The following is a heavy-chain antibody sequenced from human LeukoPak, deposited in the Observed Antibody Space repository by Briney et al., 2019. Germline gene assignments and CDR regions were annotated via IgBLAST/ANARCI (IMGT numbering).Heavy chain of an antibody. CDR2: IWYGGSNK. Sequence: PGGSLRLSCAASGFTFSSYGMHWVRQAPGKGLEWVAVIWYGGSNKYYADSVKGRFTISRDNSKNTLYLQMNSLRAEDTAVYYCATTSRGDYFDYWGQGTLVTVSS. D-gene: IGHD3-16*01. V-gene: IGHV3-33*08. CDR3: ATTSRGDYFDY. J-gene: IGHJ4*02. CDR1: GFTFSSYG.